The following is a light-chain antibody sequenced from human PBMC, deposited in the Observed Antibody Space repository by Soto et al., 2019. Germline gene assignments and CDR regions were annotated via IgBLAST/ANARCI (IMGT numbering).Light chain of an antibody. V-gene: IGKV1-5*03. CDR3: QQSSVFSLT. CDR1: ESISSW. Sequence: DIQMTQFPSTLSASVGDRVTITCRASESISSWLAWYQQKPGKAPKLLIYKASSLESGVPSRFTGSGSGTEFTITISSLQPDDFATYYCQQSSVFSLTFGGGTKVEIK. CDR2: KAS. J-gene: IGKJ4*01.